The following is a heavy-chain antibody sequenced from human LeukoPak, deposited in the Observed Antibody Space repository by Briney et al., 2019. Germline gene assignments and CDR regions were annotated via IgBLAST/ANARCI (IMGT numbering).Heavy chain of an antibody. V-gene: IGHV4-34*01. J-gene: IGHJ4*02. CDR1: VGSFSGYY. CDR3: ARGGLTMVRGVISFDY. CDR2: INHSGST. Sequence: PSVTLSLTCAVYVGSFSGYYWSWIRQPPGGGREWVGEINHSGSTNYNPSLKSRVTTSVDTSKIQFSLKLSSVTAADTAVYYCARGGLTMVRGVISFDYWGQGKLVTVSS. D-gene: IGHD3-10*01.